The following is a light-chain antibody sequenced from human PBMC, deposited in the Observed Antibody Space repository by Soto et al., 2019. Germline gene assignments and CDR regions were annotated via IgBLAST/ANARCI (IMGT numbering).Light chain of an antibody. Sequence: IVLTQSPGTLSLSPGERATLSCAASQSVSLTALAWYQHKPGQAPRLLIYGASFRATGIPHRFSGSGAGTDFTLTISSLESEDSAVYYCQQYSSSPLTCGGGTKVEIK. J-gene: IGKJ4*01. CDR1: QSVSLTA. V-gene: IGKV3-20*01. CDR2: GAS. CDR3: QQYSSSPLT.